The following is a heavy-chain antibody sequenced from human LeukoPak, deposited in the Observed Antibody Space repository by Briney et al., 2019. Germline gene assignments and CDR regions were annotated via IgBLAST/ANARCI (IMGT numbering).Heavy chain of an antibody. CDR1: GFTFSSYG. V-gene: IGHV3-30*02. J-gene: IGHJ4*02. D-gene: IGHD1-1*01. CDR2: IRYDGSNK. Sequence: GGSLRLSCAASGFTFSSYGMHWVRQAPGKGLEWVAFIRYDGSNKYYADSVKGRFTISRDNSKNTLYLQMNSLRAEDTAVYYCAKDAGAGDNWNDFDYFDYWGQGTLVTVSS. CDR3: AKDAGAGDNWNDFDYFDY.